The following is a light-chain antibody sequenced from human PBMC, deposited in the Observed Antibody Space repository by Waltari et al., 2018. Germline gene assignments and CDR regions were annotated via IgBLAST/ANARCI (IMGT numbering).Light chain of an antibody. CDR1: QSVSSY. J-gene: IGKJ2*01. Sequence: DLQMTQSPSSLSASVGDRVTISCRASQSVSSYLNWYQQNPGKAPRVLIYGASSLQSGVPPRFSGSGSGTDFTLTISSLQPEDFATYYCQQSYSIPYTFGQGTKLEIK. V-gene: IGKV1-39*01. CDR3: QQSYSIPYT. CDR2: GAS.